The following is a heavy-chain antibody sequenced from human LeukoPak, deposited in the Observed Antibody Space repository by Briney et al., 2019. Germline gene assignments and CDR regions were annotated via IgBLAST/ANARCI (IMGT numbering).Heavy chain of an antibody. V-gene: IGHV3-23*01. D-gene: IGHD2-15*01. CDR1: VFSLSNFA. Sequence: GGSLSLSCAPSVFSLSNFAMTGVRHAPGQGREWVSTISGSSDDTHCADSEEGLFTISRDNYKTALYLQMNSLSGEDAAVYCCAKDVARGFCSEGSCYPFDDWGQGTLVTVSS. CDR3: AKDVARGFCSEGSCYPFDD. J-gene: IGHJ4*02. CDR2: ISGSSDDT.